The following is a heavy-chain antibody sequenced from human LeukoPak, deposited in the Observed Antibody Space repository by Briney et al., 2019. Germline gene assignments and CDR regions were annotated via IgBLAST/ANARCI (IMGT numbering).Heavy chain of an antibody. CDR2: IIPIFGTA. D-gene: IGHD3-22*01. Sequence: SVKVSCKASGGTFSSYAISWVRQAPGQGLEWMGRIIPIFGTANYAQKIQGRVTITTDESTSTAYMELSSLRSEDTAVYYCARDGDYDSSEYYFDYWGQGTLVTVSS. CDR1: GGTFSSYA. J-gene: IGHJ4*02. V-gene: IGHV1-69*05. CDR3: ARDGDYDSSEYYFDY.